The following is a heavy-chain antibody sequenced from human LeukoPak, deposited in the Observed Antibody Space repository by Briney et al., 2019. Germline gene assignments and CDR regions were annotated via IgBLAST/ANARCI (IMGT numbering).Heavy chain of an antibody. V-gene: IGHV4-59*12. CDR1: GASITSYY. J-gene: IGHJ4*02. CDR2: IHYSGST. CDR3: AREGDYDILTGYYFIDY. D-gene: IGHD3-9*01. Sequence: SETLSLTCTVSGASITSYYWTWIRQPPGKGLEWIAYIHYSGSTNCNPSLKSRVTISVDRSKNHFSLKLSSVTAADTAVYYCAREGDYDILTGYYFIDYWGQGTLVTVSS.